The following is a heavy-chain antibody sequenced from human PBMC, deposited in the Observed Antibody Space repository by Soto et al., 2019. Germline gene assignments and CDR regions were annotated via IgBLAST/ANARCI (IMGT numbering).Heavy chain of an antibody. CDR1: RSSFSDYW. D-gene: IGHD1-26*01. CDR3: VRNRIGTMWSRDYFTV. J-gene: IGHJ1*01. Sequence: PGGSLRLSCAGSRSSFSDYWMSWVRQAPGKGLEWVANIKQDGSEKQYVGSVEGRFTVSRDNAKNSLFLQMDSLRLEDTAVYYCVRNRIGTMWSRDYFTVWGQGTLVTVSS. CDR2: IKQDGSEK. V-gene: IGHV3-7*03.